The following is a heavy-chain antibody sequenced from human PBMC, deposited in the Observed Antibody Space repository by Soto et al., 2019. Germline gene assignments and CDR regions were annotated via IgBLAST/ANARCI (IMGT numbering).Heavy chain of an antibody. Sequence: QVQLQESGPGLVKPSQTLSLTCTVSGGSISSGGYYWSWSRQHPGKGLEWIGYIYYSGSTYYNPSLKSRVTISVDTSKNQFSLKLSSVTAADTAVYYCAAEVGFGPLFDYWGQGTLVTVSS. V-gene: IGHV4-31*03. J-gene: IGHJ4*02. CDR1: GGSISSGGYY. D-gene: IGHD3-3*01. CDR3: AAEVGFGPLFDY. CDR2: IYYSGST.